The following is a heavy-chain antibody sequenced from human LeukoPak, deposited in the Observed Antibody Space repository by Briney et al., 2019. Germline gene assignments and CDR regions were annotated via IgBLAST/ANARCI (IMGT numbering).Heavy chain of an antibody. CDR2: IYYSGST. CDR1: GGSISSSSYY. Sequence: PSETPSLTCTVSGGSISSSSYYWGWIRQPPGKGLEWIGSIYYSGSTYYNPSLKSRVTISVDTSKNQFSLKLSSVTAADTAVYYCARHVTHYNFWSGYGYYFDYWGQGTLVTVSS. V-gene: IGHV4-39*01. J-gene: IGHJ4*02. CDR3: ARHVTHYNFWSGYGYYFDY. D-gene: IGHD3-3*01.